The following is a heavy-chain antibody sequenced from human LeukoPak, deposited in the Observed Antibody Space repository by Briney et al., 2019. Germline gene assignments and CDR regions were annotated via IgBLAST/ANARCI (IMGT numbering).Heavy chain of an antibody. Sequence: PSETLSLTCAVYGGSFSGYYWSWIRQPAGKGLEWIGRIYTSGSTNYNPSLKSRVTMSVDTSKNQFSLKLSSVTAADTAVYYCARLAVAGIVDYWGQGTLVTVSS. CDR2: IYTSGST. V-gene: IGHV4-59*10. D-gene: IGHD6-19*01. J-gene: IGHJ4*02. CDR1: GGSFSGYY. CDR3: ARLAVAGIVDY.